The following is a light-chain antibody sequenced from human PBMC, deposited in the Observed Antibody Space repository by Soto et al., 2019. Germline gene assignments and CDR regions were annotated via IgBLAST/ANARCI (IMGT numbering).Light chain of an antibody. Sequence: ALTQPPSASGSPGQSVTISCTGTSSDVGGYNYVSWYQQYPGRAPKLMIYEVTKRPSGVPDRFSGSKSGNTASLTVYGLQAEDEADYYCSSYAASNNFYFVFGGGTKVTVL. CDR2: EVT. CDR3: SSYAASNNFYFV. J-gene: IGLJ3*02. V-gene: IGLV2-8*01. CDR1: SSDVGGYNY.